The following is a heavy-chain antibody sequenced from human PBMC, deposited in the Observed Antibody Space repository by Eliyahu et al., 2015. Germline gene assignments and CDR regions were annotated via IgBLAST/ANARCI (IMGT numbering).Heavy chain of an antibody. Sequence: QLQLQESGSGLVKPSQTLSLTCAVSGGAXSSGGYSWSWXRQPPGKGLEWIGYIXXXXSTXYNPSLKSRATISVDRSKNQFSLKLSSVTAADTAVYYCARGDWGIWGQGTMVTVSS. CDR1: GGAXSSGGYS. CDR3: ARGDWGI. D-gene: IGHD3-16*01. J-gene: IGHJ3*02. CDR2: IXXXXST. V-gene: IGHV4-30-2*01.